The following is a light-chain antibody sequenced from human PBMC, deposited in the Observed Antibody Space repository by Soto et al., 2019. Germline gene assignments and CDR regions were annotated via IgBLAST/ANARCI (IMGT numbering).Light chain of an antibody. J-gene: IGLJ2*01. CDR1: SSAVGGYNY. Sequence: QSVLTQPRSVSGSPGQSVTISCTGTSSAVGGYNYVSWYQQHPGKAPKLMIYDVSKRPSGVPDRFSGSKSGNTASLTISGLQSEDEADYYCCSYAGSYTHVVFGGGTKLTVL. CDR2: DVS. V-gene: IGLV2-11*01. CDR3: CSYAGSYTHVV.